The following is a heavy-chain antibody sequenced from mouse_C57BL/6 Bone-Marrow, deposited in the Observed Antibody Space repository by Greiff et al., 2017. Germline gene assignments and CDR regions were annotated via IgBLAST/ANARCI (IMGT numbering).Heavy chain of an antibody. CDR2: ILPSIGRT. J-gene: IGHJ1*03. CDR3: ARQAYYSNCHWYFDV. D-gene: IGHD2-5*01. CDR1: DSEVFPIAY. V-gene: IGHV15-2*01. Sequence: QVQLQQSGSELRSPGSSVKLSCKDFDSEVFPIAYMSWVRQKPGHGFEWIGGILPSIGRTIYGEKFEDKATLDADTLSNTAYLELNSLTSEDSAIYYCARQAYYSNCHWYFDVWGTGTTVTVSS.